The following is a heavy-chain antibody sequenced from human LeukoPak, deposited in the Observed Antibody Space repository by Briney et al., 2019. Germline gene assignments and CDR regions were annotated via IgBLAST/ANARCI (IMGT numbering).Heavy chain of an antibody. Sequence: PGGSLRLSCAAPGFTFSSYWMHWVRQAPGKGLVWGSRINRDGSSTSSADSVKGRFTISRDNAKSTLYLQMNSLRAEDTAVYYCASGSLMYYYDSSGRPFDYWGQGTLVTVSS. J-gene: IGHJ4*02. CDR1: GFTFSSYW. CDR2: INRDGSST. V-gene: IGHV3-74*01. D-gene: IGHD3-22*01. CDR3: ASGSLMYYYDSSGRPFDY.